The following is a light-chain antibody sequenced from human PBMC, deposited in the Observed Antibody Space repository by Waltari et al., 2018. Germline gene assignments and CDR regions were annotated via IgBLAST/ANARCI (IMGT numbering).Light chain of an antibody. Sequence: DFQMTQSPSTLAASVGVRVTIACRASHSIDYWLAWYQQKPGKAPKLLIYDASNLDSGVPSRFSGSGSGTEFALTISSLQPDDFATYYCQQYRDYPLTFGGGTNLEIK. CDR1: HSIDYW. V-gene: IGKV1-5*01. CDR3: QQYRDYPLT. J-gene: IGKJ4*01. CDR2: DAS.